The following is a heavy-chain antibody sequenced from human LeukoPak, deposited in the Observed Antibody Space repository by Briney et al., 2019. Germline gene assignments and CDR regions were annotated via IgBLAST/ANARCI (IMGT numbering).Heavy chain of an antibody. CDR1: GFTVNNNY. Sequence: PGGSLRLSCAASGFTVNNNYMSWVRQAPGKGLEWVSVIYSGGSTYYADSVKGSFTISRDNSKNTLYLQMNSLRAEDTAVYYCARDKRIAGHLPYYFDYWGQGTLVTVSS. CDR3: ARDKRIAGHLPYYFDY. CDR2: IYSGGST. J-gene: IGHJ4*02. V-gene: IGHV3-66*01. D-gene: IGHD1-1*01.